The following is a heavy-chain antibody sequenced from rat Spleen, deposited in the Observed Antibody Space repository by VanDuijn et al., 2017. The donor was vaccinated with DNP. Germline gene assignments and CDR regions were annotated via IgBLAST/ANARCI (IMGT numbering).Heavy chain of an antibody. Sequence: EVQLVESGGGLVQPGRYLKLSCAASGFTFSAYYMAWVRKAPAKGLEWVAYIGSAAYAPYYGDSVKGRFTISRDNAKSTLYLQMNSLRSEDMATYYCVRWNSGHFDYWGQGVMVTVSS. V-gene: IGHV5-22*01. CDR1: GFTFSAYY. D-gene: IGHD4-3*01. CDR3: VRWNSGHFDY. CDR2: IGSAAYAP. J-gene: IGHJ2*01.